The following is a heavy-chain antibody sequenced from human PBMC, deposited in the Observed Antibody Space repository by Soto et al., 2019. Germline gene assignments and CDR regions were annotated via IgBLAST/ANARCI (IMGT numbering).Heavy chain of an antibody. CDR1: GGSGNTAPYH. CDR2: IYYTGST. Sequence: PSETLSLTCTVSGGSGNTAPYHWSWIRQSPRNGLEWIGNIYYTGSTNYNPSFESRVAISLDTANNQFSLRLTSLTAADTAVYCCARDHPSYYDTRGYYPYFDVWGQGTLVTVSS. D-gene: IGHD3-22*01. CDR3: ARDHPSYYDTRGYYPYFDV. J-gene: IGHJ4*02. V-gene: IGHV4-61*01.